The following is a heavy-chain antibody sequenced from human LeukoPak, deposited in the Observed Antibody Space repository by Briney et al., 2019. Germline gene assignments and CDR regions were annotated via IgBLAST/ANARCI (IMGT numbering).Heavy chain of an antibody. CDR1: GGSISSYY. CDR2: IYYSGST. V-gene: IGHV4-39*07. Sequence: SETLSLTCTVSGGSISSYYWGWIRQPPGKGLEWIGSIYYSGSTYYNPSLKSRVTISVDTSKNQFSLKLSSVTAADTAVYYCARDLYYYDSSGSDYWGQGTLVTVSS. D-gene: IGHD3-22*01. J-gene: IGHJ4*02. CDR3: ARDLYYYDSSGSDY.